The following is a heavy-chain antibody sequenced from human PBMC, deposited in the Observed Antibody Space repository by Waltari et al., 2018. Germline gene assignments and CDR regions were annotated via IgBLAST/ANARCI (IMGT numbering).Heavy chain of an antibody. J-gene: IGHJ6*02. CDR3: ARHGLVGKFWSGYYGGNYYGMDV. Sequence: QVQLQQWGAGLLKPSETLSLTCAVYGGSFSGYYWSWIRQPPGKGLEWIGEINHSGSTNYNPPRKSRVTISVDTSKNQFSLKLSSVTAADTAVYYCARHGLVGKFWSGYYGGNYYGMDVWGQGTTVTVSS. CDR2: INHSGST. CDR1: GGSFSGYY. D-gene: IGHD3-3*01. V-gene: IGHV4-34*01.